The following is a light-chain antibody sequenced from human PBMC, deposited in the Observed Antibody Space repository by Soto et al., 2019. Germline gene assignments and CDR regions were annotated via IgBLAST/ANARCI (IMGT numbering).Light chain of an antibody. Sequence: QSVLTQPASVSGSPGQSITISCTGTSSDVGGYDYVSWYQLHPGKAPKLMYFEVSNRPSGVSYRFSGSNSGNTASLTISGLQAEDEADYCCSSYSISTAYLFGTGTKVTVL. J-gene: IGLJ1*01. CDR3: SSYSISTAYL. V-gene: IGLV2-14*01. CDR1: SSDVGGYDY. CDR2: EVS.